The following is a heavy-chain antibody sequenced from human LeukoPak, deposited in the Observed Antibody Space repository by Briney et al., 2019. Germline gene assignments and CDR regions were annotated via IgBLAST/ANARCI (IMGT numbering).Heavy chain of an antibody. D-gene: IGHD2-15*01. Sequence: SETLSLTCTVSVGSISSYYWSWIRQPAGKGLEWIGRIYTSGSTNYNPSLKSRVTMSVDTSKNQFSLKLSSVTAADTAVYYCARGSCSGGSCYYFDYWGQGTLVTVSS. CDR1: VGSISSYY. J-gene: IGHJ4*02. CDR2: IYTSGST. V-gene: IGHV4-4*07. CDR3: ARGSCSGGSCYYFDY.